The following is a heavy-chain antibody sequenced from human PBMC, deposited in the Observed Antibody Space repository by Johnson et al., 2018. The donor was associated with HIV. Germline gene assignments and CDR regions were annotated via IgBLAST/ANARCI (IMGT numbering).Heavy chain of an antibody. CDR3: ARALWGARAFDI. D-gene: IGHD7-27*01. V-gene: IGHV3-20*04. CDR2: INWNGGST. Sequence: EVQLLESGGGLVQPGGSVRLSCAASGFTFSSYAMSWVRQAPGKGLEWVSGINWNGGSTGYADSVKGRFTISRDNAKNSLYLQMNSLRAEDTALYYCARALWGARAFDIWGQGTMVTVSS. CDR1: GFTFSSYA. J-gene: IGHJ3*02.